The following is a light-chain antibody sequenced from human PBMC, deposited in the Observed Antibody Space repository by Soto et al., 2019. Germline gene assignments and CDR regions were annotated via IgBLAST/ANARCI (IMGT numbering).Light chain of an antibody. V-gene: IGKV1-39*01. CDR1: QVISTS. CDR3: QQTYSTRWT. CDR2: DAS. J-gene: IGKJ1*01. Sequence: GESVTITCRASQVISTSLAWYQVKPGKAPNLLIFDASSLQSGVPSRFSGSEFGTDFTLTISSLQPEDFATYYCQQTYSTRWTFGQGTKVDIK.